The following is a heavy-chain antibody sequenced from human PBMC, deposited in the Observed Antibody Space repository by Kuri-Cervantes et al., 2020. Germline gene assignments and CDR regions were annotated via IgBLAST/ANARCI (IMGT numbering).Heavy chain of an antibody. V-gene: IGHV1-3*01. CDR1: GYTFTSYA. CDR2: INAGNGNT. J-gene: IGHJ3*02. Sequence: ASVKVSCKASGYTFTSYAMHWVRQAPGQRLEWMGWINAGNGNTKYSQKFQGRVTITRDTSASTAYMELSSLRSEDTAVYYCARSVRLPTMIVVVTHADAFDIWGQGTMVTVSS. CDR3: ARSVRLPTMIVVVTHADAFDI. D-gene: IGHD3-22*01.